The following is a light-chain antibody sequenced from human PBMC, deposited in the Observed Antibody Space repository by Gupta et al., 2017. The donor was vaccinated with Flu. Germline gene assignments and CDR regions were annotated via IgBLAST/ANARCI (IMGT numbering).Light chain of an antibody. J-gene: IGKJ2*01. CDR1: QRIARN. V-gene: IGKV3-15*01. Sequence: EAVMTQSPATLSVSPGERVTLSCRASQRIARNLAWYQQKPGQAPRLLIHGASNSATGIPARFSGSGSGTDFTLTSSSRRSEDSAVYYCQQDNDLKIFGQGTRMEI. CDR2: GAS. CDR3: QQDNDLKI.